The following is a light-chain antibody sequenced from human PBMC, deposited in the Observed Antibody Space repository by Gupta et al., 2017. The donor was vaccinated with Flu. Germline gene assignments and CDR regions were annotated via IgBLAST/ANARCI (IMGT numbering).Light chain of an antibody. Sequence: DIQMTQSPSSLSASVGDRVTITCQASQDISNYLNWYQQKLGEAPKLLISDAANLETGVPSRFSGSGSATYFTLTIFSLQPEDLATYYCQQYDSVPLTFGGGTKVETK. CDR2: DAA. J-gene: IGKJ4*01. CDR1: QDISNY. CDR3: QQYDSVPLT. V-gene: IGKV1-33*01.